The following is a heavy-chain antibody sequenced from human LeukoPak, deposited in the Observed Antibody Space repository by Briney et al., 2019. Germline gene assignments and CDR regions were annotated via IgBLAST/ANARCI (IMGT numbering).Heavy chain of an antibody. CDR1: GFKFTSYS. CDR2: ISSSGSPI. D-gene: IGHD1-14*01. CDR3: ARGPRFDY. J-gene: IGHJ4*02. Sequence: GGSLRLSCAASGFKFTSYSMNWVRQAPGKGLEWILYISSSGSPIYYADSVKGRFTISRDNAKKSSDLQMTNLTAEDTAVYFCARGPRFDYWGQGAPVTVSS. V-gene: IGHV3-48*04.